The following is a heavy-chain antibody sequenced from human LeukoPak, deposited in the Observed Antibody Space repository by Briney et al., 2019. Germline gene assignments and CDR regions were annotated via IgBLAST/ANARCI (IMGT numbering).Heavy chain of an antibody. V-gene: IGHV3-30*02. CDR1: GFTFSSYG. Sequence: GGSLRLSCAASGFTFSSYGMHWVRQAPGKGLEWVAFIRYDGSNKYYADSVKGRFTISRDNSKNSLYLQMNSLRAEDTAVYYCARDKGITGRADYWGQGTLVTVSS. J-gene: IGHJ4*02. D-gene: IGHD1-20*01. CDR3: ARDKGITGRADY. CDR2: IRYDGSNK.